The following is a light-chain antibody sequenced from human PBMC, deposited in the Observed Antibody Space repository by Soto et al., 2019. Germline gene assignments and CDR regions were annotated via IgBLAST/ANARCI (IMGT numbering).Light chain of an antibody. Sequence: DILVTQSPSTLSASVGDRVTLTCRASQSISGWLAWYQQKPGKTPKLMIYDASGLDIGVPSRFSGSGSGTEFTLTISSLQPYDVATYYCQQNNTSRTFGQGTKVEIK. J-gene: IGKJ1*01. CDR3: QQNNTSRT. V-gene: IGKV1-5*01. CDR1: QSISGW. CDR2: DAS.